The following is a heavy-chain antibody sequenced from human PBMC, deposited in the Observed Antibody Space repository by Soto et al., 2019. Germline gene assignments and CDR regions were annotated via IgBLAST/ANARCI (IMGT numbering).Heavy chain of an antibody. CDR2: IIPIFGTA. CDR3: ARELSNRPGIAVAGIDGMDV. V-gene: IGHV1-69*13. D-gene: IGHD6-19*01. CDR1: GGTFSSYA. Sequence: PGASVKVSCKASGGTFSSYAISWVRQAPGQGLEWMGGIIPIFGTANYAQKFQGRVTITADESTSTAYMELSSLRSEDTAVYYCARELSNRPGIAVAGIDGMDVWGQGTTVTVSS. J-gene: IGHJ6*02.